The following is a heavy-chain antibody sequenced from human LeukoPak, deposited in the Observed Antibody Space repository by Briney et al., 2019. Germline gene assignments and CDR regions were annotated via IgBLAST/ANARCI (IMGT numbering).Heavy chain of an antibody. CDR1: GYTFTGYY. D-gene: IGHD5-12*01. Sequence: ASVKVSCKASGYTFTGYYMHWVRQAPGQGLEWMGIINPSGGSTSYAQKFQGRVTMTRDTSTSTVYMELSSLRSEDTAVYYCALPSRWLYFDYWGQGTLVTVSS. J-gene: IGHJ4*02. CDR2: INPSGGST. V-gene: IGHV1-46*01. CDR3: ALPSRWLYFDY.